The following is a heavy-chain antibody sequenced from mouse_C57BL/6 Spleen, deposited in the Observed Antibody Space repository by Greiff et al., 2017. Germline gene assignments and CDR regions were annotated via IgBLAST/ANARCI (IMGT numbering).Heavy chain of an antibody. D-gene: IGHD2-4*01. V-gene: IGHV1-82*01. J-gene: IGHJ2*01. CDR3: ARQERDDYDALYYFDY. CDR2: IYPGDGDT. Sequence: QVQLKESGPELVKPGASVKISCKASGYAFSSSWMNWVKQRPGKGLEWIGRIYPGDGDTNYNGKFTGKATLTADKSSSTAYMQLSSLTSEDSAVYFCARQERDDYDALYYFDYWGQGTTLTVSS. CDR1: GYAFSSSW.